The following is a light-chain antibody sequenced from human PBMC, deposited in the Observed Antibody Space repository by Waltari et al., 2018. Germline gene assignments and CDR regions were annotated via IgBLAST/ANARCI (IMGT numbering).Light chain of an antibody. CDR3: ISYAGSNNLGV. Sequence: QSALTQPPSASGSPGQSVTISCTGTSSDVGGYKYVSWCQPHPGNAPKLMIYEVSKRASGVPDRFSGSMSGNTASLTVSGLQAEDEADYYCISYAGSNNLGVFGTGTKVTVL. V-gene: IGLV2-8*01. CDR1: SSDVGGYKY. CDR2: EVS. J-gene: IGLJ1*01.